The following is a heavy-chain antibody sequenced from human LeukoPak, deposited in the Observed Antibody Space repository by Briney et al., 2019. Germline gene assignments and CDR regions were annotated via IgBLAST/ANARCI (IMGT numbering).Heavy chain of an antibody. D-gene: IGHD5-18*01. Sequence: GGSLRLSCAASGFTFRNYGMHWVRQAPGKGLEWVAVIWYDGSNKYYEDSVKGRFTISRDNSKNALYLQMNSLKTEDTAVYYCTRGSGNSYGYKARHNPFDYWGQGTLVTVSS. J-gene: IGHJ4*02. CDR1: GFTFRNYG. CDR2: IWYDGSNK. V-gene: IGHV3-33*01. CDR3: TRGSGNSYGYKARHNPFDY.